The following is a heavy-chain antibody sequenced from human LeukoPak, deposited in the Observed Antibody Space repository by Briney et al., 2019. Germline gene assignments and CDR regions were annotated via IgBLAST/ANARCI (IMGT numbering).Heavy chain of an antibody. CDR2: ISSSGSTI. CDR1: GFTFSDYY. J-gene: IGHJ3*02. D-gene: IGHD1-26*01. Sequence: PGGSLRLSCAASGFTFSDYYMSWIRQAPGKGQEWVSYISSSGSTIYYADSVKGRFTISRDNAKNSLYLQMNSLRAEDTAVYYCAKDPQSYSGSYFTAFDIWGQGTMVTVSS. CDR3: AKDPQSYSGSYFTAFDI. V-gene: IGHV3-11*01.